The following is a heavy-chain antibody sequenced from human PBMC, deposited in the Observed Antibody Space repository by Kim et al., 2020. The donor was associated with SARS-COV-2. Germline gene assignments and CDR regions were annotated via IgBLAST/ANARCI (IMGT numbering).Heavy chain of an antibody. CDR2: INTNTGNP. J-gene: IGHJ4*02. CDR1: GYTFTSYA. CDR3: AYSSSSWYQDWVFDY. D-gene: IGHD6-13*01. V-gene: IGHV7-4-1*02. Sequence: ASVKVSCKASGYTFTSYAMNWVRQAPGQGLEWMGWINTNTGNPTYAQGFTGRFVFSLDTSVSTAYLQISSLKAEDTAVYYCAYSSSSWYQDWVFDYWGQGTLGTVSS.